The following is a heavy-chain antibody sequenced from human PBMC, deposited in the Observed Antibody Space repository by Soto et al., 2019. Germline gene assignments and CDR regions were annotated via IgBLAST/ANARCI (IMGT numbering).Heavy chain of an antibody. D-gene: IGHD1-1*01. CDR3: ARVLEFRDGYISHFDY. Sequence: ASVKVSCKASGYTFSTSGISWVRQAPGQGLEWVGWIRPDNGNTKSAQRLQGRVTLTTDTSASTAYMELRSLTSDDTAMYYCARVLEFRDGYISHFDYWGQGTLVTVSS. CDR2: IRPDNGNT. V-gene: IGHV1-18*01. CDR1: GYTFSTSG. J-gene: IGHJ4*01.